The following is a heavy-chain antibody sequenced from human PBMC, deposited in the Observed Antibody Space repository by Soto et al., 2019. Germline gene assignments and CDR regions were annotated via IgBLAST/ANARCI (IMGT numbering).Heavy chain of an antibody. CDR2: MNPNSGNT. CDR3: ARGLEGVPPHWGSGYYFFDP. V-gene: IGHV1-8*01. D-gene: IGHD3-22*01. CDR1: GYTFTSYD. J-gene: IGHJ5*02. Sequence: QVQLVQSGAEVKKPGASVKVSCKASGYTFTSYDINWVRQATGQGLEWMGWMNPNSGNTGYAQKFQGRVTMTRNTSISTAYMELSSLRSEDTAVYYCARGLEGVPPHWGSGYYFFDPWGQGTQVTVSS.